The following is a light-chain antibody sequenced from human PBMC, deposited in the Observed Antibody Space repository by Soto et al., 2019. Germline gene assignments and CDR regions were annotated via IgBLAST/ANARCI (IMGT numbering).Light chain of an antibody. CDR3: GTWDSSLSSWV. Sequence: QSVLTQPPSVSAAPGQKVTISCSGSSSNIGNNYVSWYQQLPRTAPKLLIYENNKRPSGIPDRFSGSKSGTSATLGITGLQNGDEADYYCGTWDSSLSSWVFGGGTKLTVL. J-gene: IGLJ3*02. V-gene: IGLV1-51*02. CDR1: SSNIGNNY. CDR2: ENN.